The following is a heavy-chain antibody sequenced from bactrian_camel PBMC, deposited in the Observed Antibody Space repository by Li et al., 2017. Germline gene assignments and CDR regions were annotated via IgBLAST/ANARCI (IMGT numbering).Heavy chain of an antibody. V-gene: IGHV3S63*01. CDR1: GGNCA. J-gene: IGHJ4*01. CDR2: NCAGDGRT. Sequence: HVQLVESGGGSTHAGGSMILSCTGSGGNCAGWFRQAPGQEREGVAVNCAGDGRTWYADAVKGRFTISRDNAENTMYLQMNDLKTEDTGVYYCAVYAVSARPGWQPRSRGTQVTVS. D-gene: IGHD1*01.